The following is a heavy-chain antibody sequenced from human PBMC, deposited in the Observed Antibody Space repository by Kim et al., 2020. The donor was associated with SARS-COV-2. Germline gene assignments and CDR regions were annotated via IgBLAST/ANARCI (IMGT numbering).Heavy chain of an antibody. V-gene: IGHV4-4*02. J-gene: IGHJ5*02. Sequence: NPSLKSRVTISGDKSKNQCSLKLSSVTDADTAVYYCARTVSYGDYWFDPWGQGTLVTVSS. D-gene: IGHD4-17*01. CDR3: ARTVSYGDYWFDP.